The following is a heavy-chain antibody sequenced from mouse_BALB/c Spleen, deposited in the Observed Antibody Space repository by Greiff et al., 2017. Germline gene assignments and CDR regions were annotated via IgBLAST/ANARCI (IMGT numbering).Heavy chain of an antibody. V-gene: IGHV5-6-5*01. J-gene: IGHJ3*01. D-gene: IGHD2-3*01. Sequence: EVKLMESGGGLVKPGGSLKLSCAASGFTFSSYAMSWVRQTPEKRLEWVASISSGGSTYYPDSVKGRFTISRDNARNILYLQMSSLRSEDTAMYYCAREDDGYSYFADWGQGTLVTVSA. CDR1: GFTFSSYA. CDR3: AREDDGYSYFAD. CDR2: ISSGGST.